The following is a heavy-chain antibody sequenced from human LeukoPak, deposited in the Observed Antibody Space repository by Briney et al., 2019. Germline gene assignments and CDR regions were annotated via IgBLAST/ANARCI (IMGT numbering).Heavy chain of an antibody. CDR1: GFTFSSYA. CDR3: AKELLWFGELPDY. V-gene: IGHV3-23*01. D-gene: IGHD3-10*01. Sequence: GGSLRLSCAASGFTFSSYAMSWVRQAPGKGLEWVSAISGSGGSTYYADSVKGRFTISRDNSKNTLYLQMDSLRAGDTAVYYCAKELLWFGELPDYWGQGTLVTVSS. CDR2: ISGSGGST. J-gene: IGHJ4*02.